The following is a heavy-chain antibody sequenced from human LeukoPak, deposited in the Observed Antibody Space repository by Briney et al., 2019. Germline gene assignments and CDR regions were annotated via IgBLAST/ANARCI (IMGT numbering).Heavy chain of an antibody. CDR2: INPSGGGT. CDR3: ARDSGQMATINRYSYYMDV. CDR1: GYTFTSYY. J-gene: IGHJ6*03. V-gene: IGHV1-46*01. D-gene: IGHD5-24*01. Sequence: RASVKVSCKASGYTFTSYYMHWVRQAPAQGLEWMGIINPSGGGTSYAQKFQGRVTMTRDMSTSTVYMELSSLRSEDTDVYYCARDSGQMATINRYSYYMDVWGKGTTATVSS.